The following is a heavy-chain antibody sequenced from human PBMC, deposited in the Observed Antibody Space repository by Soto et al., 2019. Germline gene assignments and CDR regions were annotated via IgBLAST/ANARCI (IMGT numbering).Heavy chain of an antibody. Sequence: QVQLVESGGGVVQPGRSLRLSCAASGFTFSSYGMHWVRQAPGKGLEWVAVISYDGSNTYYADSVKGRFTISRDNSNNTLYLQMNILRAEDTAVYYCAKDGNVYSSGWYAPSLDYWGQGTLVTVSS. CDR2: ISYDGSNT. CDR3: AKDGNVYSSGWYAPSLDY. V-gene: IGHV3-30*18. D-gene: IGHD6-19*01. CDR1: GFTFSSYG. J-gene: IGHJ4*02.